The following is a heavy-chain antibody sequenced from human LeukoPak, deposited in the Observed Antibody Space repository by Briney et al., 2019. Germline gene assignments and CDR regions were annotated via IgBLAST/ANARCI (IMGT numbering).Heavy chain of an antibody. CDR3: AKVAGGAAAGPFDY. J-gene: IGHJ4*02. V-gene: IGHV3-30*04. CDR1: GFSNYT. CDR2: ISYDGSNK. Sequence: PGGSLRLSCAASGFSNYTMHWVRQAPGKGLEWVAVISYDGSNKYYADSVKGRFTISRDNAKNSLYLQMNSLRAEDTALYHCAKVAGGAAAGPFDYWGQGTLVTVSS. D-gene: IGHD6-13*01.